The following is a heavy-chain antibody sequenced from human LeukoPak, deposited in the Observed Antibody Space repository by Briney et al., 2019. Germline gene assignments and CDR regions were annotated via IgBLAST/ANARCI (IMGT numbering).Heavy chain of an antibody. Sequence: QPGRSLRLSCAASGFTFSSYGMHWVRQAPGKGLEWVAVIWYDGSNKYYADSVKGRFTISRDNSKNTLYLQMNSLRAEDTAVYYCARDPPRYGMDAWGQGTTVTVSS. CDR2: IWYDGSNK. CDR1: GFTFSSYG. J-gene: IGHJ6*02. V-gene: IGHV3-33*01. CDR3: ARDPPRYGMDA.